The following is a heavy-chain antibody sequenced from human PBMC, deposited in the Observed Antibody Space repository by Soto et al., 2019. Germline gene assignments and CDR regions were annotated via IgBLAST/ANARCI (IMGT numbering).Heavy chain of an antibody. CDR3: ASISRIAETGFDY. V-gene: IGHV1-69*02. D-gene: IGHD6-13*01. J-gene: IGHJ4*02. CDR1: GGTFSSYT. CDR2: IIPILGIA. Sequence: SVKVSCKASGGTFSSYTISWVRQAPGQGLEWMGRIIPILGIANYAQKFQGRVTITADKSASTAYMELSSLRSEDTAVYYCASISRIAETGFDYWGQGTLVTVSS.